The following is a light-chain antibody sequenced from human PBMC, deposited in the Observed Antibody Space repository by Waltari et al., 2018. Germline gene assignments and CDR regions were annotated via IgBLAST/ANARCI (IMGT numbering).Light chain of an antibody. Sequence: QSALTQPPSVSGSPGQQVTISCAGTNSDVGFSNRVSWYQQSPGTAPKLIVYQVSNRPSGVPDRFSGSKSGSTASLTISGLQAEDEADYYCYSYTTSGIYVFGTGTKVSVL. CDR2: QVS. CDR3: YSYTTSGIYV. J-gene: IGLJ1*01. CDR1: NSDVGFSNR. V-gene: IGLV2-18*02.